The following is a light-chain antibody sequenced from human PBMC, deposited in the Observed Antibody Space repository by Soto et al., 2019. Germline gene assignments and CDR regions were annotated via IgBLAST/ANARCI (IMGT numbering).Light chain of an antibody. CDR3: SSYAGSDVFV. V-gene: IGLV2-8*01. J-gene: IGLJ1*01. CDR1: SSDVGAYNY. CDR2: EVS. Sequence: QSALTQPPSASGSPGQSVAISCTGTSSDVGAYNYVAWYQQHPGKVPKLMIYEVSKRPSGVPDRFSGSKSGNTASLTVSGLRAVDEADYYFSSYAGSDVFVFXTGTKGTVL.